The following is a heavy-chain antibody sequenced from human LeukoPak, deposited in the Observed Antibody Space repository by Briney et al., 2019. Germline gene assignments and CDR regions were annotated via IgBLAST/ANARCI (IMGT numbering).Heavy chain of an antibody. CDR2: IFYSGST. V-gene: IGHV4-39*07. CDR3: ARGGGSIVVVPAAPSSDY. D-gene: IGHD2-2*01. CDR1: GGSISTSNYY. Sequence: SETLSLTCTVSGGSISTSNYYWGWIRQPPGKGLEWIGNIFYSGSTYYSPSLRSRVTISLDTSRNQFSLKLSSVTAADTAVYYCARGGGSIVVVPAAPSSDYWGQGTLATVSS. J-gene: IGHJ4*02.